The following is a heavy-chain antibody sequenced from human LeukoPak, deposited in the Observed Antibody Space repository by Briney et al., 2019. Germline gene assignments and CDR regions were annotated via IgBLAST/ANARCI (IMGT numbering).Heavy chain of an antibody. CDR2: IKSKGGGGTI. CDR3: THISSVPDRFNS. Sequence: GESLKISCEVSGLIFRDAWVSWVRQAPGKGLEWVGRIKSKGGGGTIDHAAPVKGRFSISRDDSRNTIYLQMNSLSTEDTGIYYCTHISSVPDRFNSWGQGTLVTVSS. J-gene: IGHJ4*02. CDR1: GLIFRDAW. V-gene: IGHV3-15*01. D-gene: IGHD2-21*01.